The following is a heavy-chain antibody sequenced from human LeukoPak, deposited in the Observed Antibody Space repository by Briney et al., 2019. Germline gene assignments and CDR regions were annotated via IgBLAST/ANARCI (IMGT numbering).Heavy chain of an antibody. J-gene: IGHJ4*02. D-gene: IGHD6-25*01. CDR2: ISSNNRYI. CDR3: AKIAYSSGWQYDY. CDR1: GFTFSTYS. V-gene: IGHV3-21*04. Sequence: GGSLRLSCAASGFTFSTYSMNWVRQAPGEGLERVSSISSNNRYIYYADSVKGRFTISRDNAKNTLYLQMNSLRAEDTAVYYCAKIAYSSGWQYDYWGQGTLVTVSS.